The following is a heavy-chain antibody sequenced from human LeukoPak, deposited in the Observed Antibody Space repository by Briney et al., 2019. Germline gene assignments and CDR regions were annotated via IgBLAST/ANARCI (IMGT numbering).Heavy chain of an antibody. CDR2: ISGGGGYTST. Sequence: GGSLRLSCAASGFTFSNYAMTWVRQAPGKGLEWVSAISGGGGYTSTYYADSVKGRFTISRDHTKNSLYLQMNNVRGEDTAVYYCARRPSNVTTITFFGVAINDYYFYGMDVWGQGTTVTVSS. J-gene: IGHJ6*02. V-gene: IGHV3-23*01. CDR3: ARRPSNVTTITFFGVAINDYYFYGMDV. CDR1: GFTFSNYA. D-gene: IGHD3-3*01.